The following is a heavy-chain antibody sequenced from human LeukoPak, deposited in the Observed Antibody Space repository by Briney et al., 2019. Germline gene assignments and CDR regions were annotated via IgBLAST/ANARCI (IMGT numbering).Heavy chain of an antibody. CDR1: GGSISSYY. Sequence: SETLSLTCTVSGGSISSYYWSWIRQPPGKGLEWIGYIYTSGSTNHNPSLKSRVTISVDTPKNQFSLKLSSVTAADTAVYYCARLHYYGSGSTDAFDIWGQGTMVTVSS. V-gene: IGHV4-4*09. D-gene: IGHD3-10*01. CDR3: ARLHYYGSGSTDAFDI. CDR2: IYTSGST. J-gene: IGHJ3*02.